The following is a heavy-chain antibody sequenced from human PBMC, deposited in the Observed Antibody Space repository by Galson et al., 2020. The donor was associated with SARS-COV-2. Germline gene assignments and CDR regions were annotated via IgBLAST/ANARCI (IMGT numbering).Heavy chain of an antibody. CDR3: ARHHNDYGDYVSSPDWFDP. J-gene: IGHJ5*02. V-gene: IGHV4-39*01. D-gene: IGHD4-17*01. CDR2: IFYSGTT. CDR1: GDSISSGSYY. Sequence: SQTLSLTCTVSGDSISSGSYYWGWIRQPPGKGLAWIGSIFYSGTTYYSPSLKSRVTISVDTPNNQFSLRLTSVTAADTAVYYCARHHNDYGDYVSSPDWFDPWGQGTLVTVSS.